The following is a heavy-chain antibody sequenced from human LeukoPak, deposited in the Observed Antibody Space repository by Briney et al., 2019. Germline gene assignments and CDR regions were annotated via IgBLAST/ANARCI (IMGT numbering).Heavy chain of an antibody. CDR1: GFTFSSYS. D-gene: IGHD3-3*01. CDR2: ISSSSSYI. V-gene: IGHV3-21*01. J-gene: IGHJ6*02. Sequence: GSLRLSCAASGFTFSSYSMNWVRQAPGKGLEWVSSISSSSSYIYYADSVKGRFTISRDNAKNSLYLQMNSLRAEDTAVYYCARDLFSAYGMDVWGQGTTVTVSS. CDR3: ARDLFSAYGMDV.